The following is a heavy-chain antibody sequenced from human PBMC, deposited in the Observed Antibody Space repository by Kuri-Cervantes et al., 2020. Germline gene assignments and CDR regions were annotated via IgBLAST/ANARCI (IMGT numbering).Heavy chain of an antibody. CDR1: GFTFSTYT. CDR3: ARLRTVTTHHSRYMDV. V-gene: IGHV3-48*01. D-gene: IGHD4-17*01. Sequence: GESLKISCAASGFTFSTYTMNWLRQAPGKGLEWVSYIGRSMSSTHYADSVKGRFTISRDNVRNSLSLQMNRLRAEDTAVYYCARLRTVTTHHSRYMDVWGKGTTVTVSS. CDR2: IGRSMSST. J-gene: IGHJ6*03.